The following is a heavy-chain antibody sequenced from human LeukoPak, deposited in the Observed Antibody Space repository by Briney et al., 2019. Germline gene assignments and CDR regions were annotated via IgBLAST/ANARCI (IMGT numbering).Heavy chain of an antibody. V-gene: IGHV4-4*02. CDR3: SRESGAFSPFGY. J-gene: IGHJ4*02. CDR2: ISLSGLT. CDR1: GGXISSTNC. D-gene: IGHD1-26*01. Sequence: SGTLSLTCVVSGGXISSTNCWSWVRQPPGQGLEWIGEISLSGLTNYNPSLKSRVTMSLDKSKNHLSLNLTSVTAADTAVYYCSRESGAFSPFGYWGQGTLVTVSS.